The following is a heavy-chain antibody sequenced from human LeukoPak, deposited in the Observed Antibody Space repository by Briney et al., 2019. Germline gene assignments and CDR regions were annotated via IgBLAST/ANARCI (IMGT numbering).Heavy chain of an antibody. V-gene: IGHV4-39*01. J-gene: IGHJ3*02. CDR3: ARHYTSSGYGAFDI. Sequence: SGTLSLTCTVSGGSLSSTSYYWGWIRQPPGKGLEWIGSNYYSGSTYYNPSLKSRVTISVDTSKNQFSLKLSSVTGADTGVYYCARHYTSSGYGAFDIWGQGTMVTVSS. CDR2: NYYSGST. D-gene: IGHD3-22*01. CDR1: GGSLSSTSYY.